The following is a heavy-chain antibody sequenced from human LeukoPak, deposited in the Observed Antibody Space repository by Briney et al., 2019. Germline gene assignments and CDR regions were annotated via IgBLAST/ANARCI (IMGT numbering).Heavy chain of an antibody. CDR3: ARGIYGSGSYYIYGTFDY. V-gene: IGHV3-20*04. J-gene: IGHJ4*02. D-gene: IGHD3-10*01. CDR1: GFTFDDYG. Sequence: GGSLRLSCAASGFTFDDYGMSWVRQAPGKGLEWVSGINWNGGSTGYADSVKGRFTISRDNAKNSLYLQMNSLRAEDTALYYCARGIYGSGSYYIYGTFDYWGQGTLVTVSS. CDR2: INWNGGST.